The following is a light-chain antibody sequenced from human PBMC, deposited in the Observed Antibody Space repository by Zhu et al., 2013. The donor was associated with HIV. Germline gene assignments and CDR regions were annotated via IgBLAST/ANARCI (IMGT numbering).Light chain of an antibody. J-gene: IGKJ2*04. Sequence: DIVMTQSPLSLLVTLGQPASISCRSSQRLLHNDGSTSLNWFQQRPGQSPRRLIYSISQRESGVPDRFSGSGAGTDFTLKISRVEAEDVGLYYYMQGTHWPPRSFGQGTKLEIK. V-gene: IGKV2-30*02. CDR2: SIS. CDR3: MQGTHWPPRS. CDR1: QRLLHNDGSTS.